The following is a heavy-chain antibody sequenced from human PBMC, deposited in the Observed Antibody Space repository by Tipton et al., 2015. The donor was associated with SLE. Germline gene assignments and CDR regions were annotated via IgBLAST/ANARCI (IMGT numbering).Heavy chain of an antibody. CDR3: ARVGGSYFGY. D-gene: IGHD1-26*01. Sequence: SLRLSCAASGFTFRSYWMHWVRQAPGKGLVWVSRINSDGSSTSYADSVKGRFAISRDNAKNTLYMQMNSLRAEDTAVYYCARVGGSYFGYWGQGTLVTVSS. CDR2: INSDGSST. J-gene: IGHJ4*02. V-gene: IGHV3-74*01. CDR1: GFTFRSYW.